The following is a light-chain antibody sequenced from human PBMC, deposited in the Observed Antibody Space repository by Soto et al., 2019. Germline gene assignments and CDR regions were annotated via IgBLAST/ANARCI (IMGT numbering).Light chain of an antibody. CDR1: QSVSSSS. CDR3: QQYGSSPWT. V-gene: IGKV3-20*01. CDR2: AAS. Sequence: ENVLTQSQGARSLSPGERATLFCRASQSVSSSSLTWYQQKPGQAPNLLMYAASSTASGIPDRFSGSGSGTDFTLTIRTLEPEDFAVYYCQQYGSSPWTFGQGTKVDIK. J-gene: IGKJ1*01.